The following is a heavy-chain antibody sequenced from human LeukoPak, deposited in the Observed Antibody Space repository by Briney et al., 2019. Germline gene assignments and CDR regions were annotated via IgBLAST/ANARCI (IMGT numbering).Heavy chain of an antibody. CDR2: INHSGST. V-gene: IGHV4-34*01. J-gene: IGHJ4*01. CDR1: GGSFSGYY. D-gene: IGHD3-10*01. Sequence: SETLSLTCAVYGGSFSGYYWSWIRQPPGKGLEWIGEINHSGSTNYNPSLKSRVTISVDTSKNQFSLKLSSVTAADTAVYYCARALDYYGSGSWPYITYYFDYWGQEPWSPSPQ. CDR3: ARALDYYGSGSWPYITYYFDY.